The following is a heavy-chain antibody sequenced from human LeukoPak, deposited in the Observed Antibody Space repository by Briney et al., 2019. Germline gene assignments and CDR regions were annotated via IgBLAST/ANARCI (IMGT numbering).Heavy chain of an antibody. V-gene: IGHV3-9*01. J-gene: IGHJ3*02. D-gene: IGHD2-15*01. Sequence: PGGSLRLSCVASGFTFSSYWMHWVRQDPRKGLEWVSGISWNSGSIGYADSVKGRFTISRDNAKNSLYLQMNSLRAEDTALYYCAKDKKAVVVAATPAFDIWGQGTMVTVSS. CDR3: AKDKKAVVVAATPAFDI. CDR1: GFTFSSYW. CDR2: ISWNSGSI.